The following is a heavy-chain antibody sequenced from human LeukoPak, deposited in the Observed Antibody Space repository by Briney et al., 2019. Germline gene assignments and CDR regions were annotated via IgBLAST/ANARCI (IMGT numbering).Heavy chain of an antibody. V-gene: IGHV3-11*06. CDR1: GFTFSDYY. CDR3: AAPITMIVEDAFDI. Sequence: GGSLRLSCAASGFTFSDYYMSWIRQAPGKGLEWVSCISSSSSYIYYADSVKGRFTISRDNAKNSLYLQMNSLRAEDTAVYYCAAPITMIVEDAFDIWGQGAMVTVSS. D-gene: IGHD3-22*01. J-gene: IGHJ3*02. CDR2: ISSSSSYI.